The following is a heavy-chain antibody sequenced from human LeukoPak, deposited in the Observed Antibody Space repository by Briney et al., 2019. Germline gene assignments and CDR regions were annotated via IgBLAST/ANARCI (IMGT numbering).Heavy chain of an antibody. J-gene: IGHJ6*02. V-gene: IGHV1-69*04. CDR1: GGTFSSYA. D-gene: IGHD2-2*01. Sequence: ASVKVSCKASGGTFSSYAISWVRQAPGQGLEWMGRIIPIFGIANYAQKFQGRVTITADKSTSTAYMELGSLVSEDMAVYYCARYCSRTSCSPQSDYCYYFGMDVWGQGTTVSVSS. CDR3: ARYCSRTSCSPQSDYCYYFGMDV. CDR2: IIPIFGIA.